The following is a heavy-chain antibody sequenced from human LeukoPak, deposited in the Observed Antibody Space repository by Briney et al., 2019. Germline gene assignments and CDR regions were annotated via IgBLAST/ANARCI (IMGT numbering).Heavy chain of an antibody. CDR3: ARDGCSDHDGL. J-gene: IGHJ4*02. CDR2: VYHSGST. Sequence: PSETLSLTCTVSGGSISTHCCTWGRQPPGKGLEWIGYVYHSGSTNYNPSLKSRVTISVDTAKNQFSLKLSSVTAADKDVYYCARDGCSDHDGLWGQGTLVTVSS. V-gene: IGHV4-59*11. D-gene: IGHD2-15*01. CDR1: GGSISTHC.